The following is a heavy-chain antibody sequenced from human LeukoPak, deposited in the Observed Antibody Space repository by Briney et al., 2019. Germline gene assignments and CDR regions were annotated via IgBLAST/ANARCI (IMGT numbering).Heavy chain of an antibody. J-gene: IGHJ4*02. V-gene: IGHV1-2*02. CDR1: GYTFTGYY. D-gene: IGHD2-2*01. CDR2: INPNSGGT. CDR3: ARDLSYCSSTSCFPSDY. Sequence: ASVKVSCKASGYTFTGYYMHWVRQAPGQGLEWMGWINPNSGGTNYAQKFQGRVTMTRDTSISTAYMELSRLRSDDTAVCYCARDLSYCSSTSCFPSDYWGQGTLVTVSS.